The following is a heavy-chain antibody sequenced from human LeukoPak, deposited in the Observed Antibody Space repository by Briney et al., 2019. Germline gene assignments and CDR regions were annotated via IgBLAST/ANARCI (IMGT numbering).Heavy chain of an antibody. Sequence: QPGGSLRLSCAASGFTFSTYAMSWVRQTPGKGLEWVAAISGSNPGTYHASSVRGRFTISRDNAKNSLYLQMNSLRAEDTAVYYCASPGRWPTQSDYWGQGTLVTVSS. D-gene: IGHD5-24*01. CDR1: GFTFSTYA. J-gene: IGHJ4*02. V-gene: IGHV3-23*01. CDR2: ISGSNPGT. CDR3: ASPGRWPTQSDY.